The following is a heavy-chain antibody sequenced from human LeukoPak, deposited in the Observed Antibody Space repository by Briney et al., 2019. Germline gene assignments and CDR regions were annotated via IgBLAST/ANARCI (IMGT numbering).Heavy chain of an antibody. V-gene: IGHV3-7*01. CDR2: IKQDGSEK. D-gene: IGHD6-6*01. J-gene: IGHJ4*02. Sequence: GGSLRLSCAASGFTFSSYWMTWVRQAPGKGLEWVANIKQDGSEKYYVDSVKGRFTISRNNAKNSLYLQMNSLRAEDTAVYYCARDLIAARPGDDYWGQGTLVTVSS. CDR3: ARDLIAARPGDDY. CDR1: GFTFSSYW.